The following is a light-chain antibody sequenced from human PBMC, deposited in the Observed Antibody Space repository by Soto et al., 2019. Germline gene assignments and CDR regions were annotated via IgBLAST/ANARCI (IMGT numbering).Light chain of an antibody. V-gene: IGKV3-15*01. J-gene: IGKJ2*01. CDR3: QHYNNWPQYT. CDR1: QSVSSN. CDR2: GAS. Sequence: EVVMTQSPATLSVSPGERATFSCRASQSVSSNLARYQQKPGQAPRLLIYGASTRATGIPARFSGSGSGTEFTLTISSLQSEDFAVYYCQHYNNWPQYTFGQGTNLEIK.